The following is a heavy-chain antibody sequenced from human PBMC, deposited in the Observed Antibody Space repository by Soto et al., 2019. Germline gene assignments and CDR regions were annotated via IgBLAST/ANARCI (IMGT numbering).Heavy chain of an antibody. Sequence: PSETLSLTCVVYGESFGGFYWSWVRQSPGKGLEWIGEISQTETTAYSPSLKSRVSISADTSKKQFSLTLTSVTAAETAVYYCVHSPNVAVDHWGHGTLVTVSS. D-gene: IGHD2-15*01. J-gene: IGHJ4*01. V-gene: IGHV4-34*01. CDR1: GESFGGFY. CDR3: VHSPNVAVDH. CDR2: ISQTETT.